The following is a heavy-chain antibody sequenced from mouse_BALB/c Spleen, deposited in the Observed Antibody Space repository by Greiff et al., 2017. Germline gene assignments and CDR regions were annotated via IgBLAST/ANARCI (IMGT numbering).Heavy chain of an antibody. CDR2: IYPGDGDT. CDR1: GYAFSSYW. D-gene: IGHD2-4*01. J-gene: IGHJ3*01. Sequence: VQVVESGAELVRPGSSVKISCKASGYAFSSYWMNWVKQRPGQGLEWIGQIYPGDGDTNYNGKFKGKATLTADKSSSTAYMQLSSLTSEDSAVYFCARSEGLRRGFAYWGQGTLVTVSA. CDR3: ARSEGLRRGFAY. V-gene: IGHV1-80*01.